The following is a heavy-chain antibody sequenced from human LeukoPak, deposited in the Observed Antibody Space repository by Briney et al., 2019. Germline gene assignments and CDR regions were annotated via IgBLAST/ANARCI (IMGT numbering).Heavy chain of an antibody. J-gene: IGHJ4*02. D-gene: IGHD6-13*01. CDR1: GFTFSDYY. CDR2: ISSSGSTI. CDR3: AVERYSSSWYVRFDY. V-gene: IGHV3-11*01. Sequence: PGGSLRLSCAASGFTFSDYYMSWIRQAPGKGLEWVSYISSSGSTIYYADSVKGRFTISRDNAKNSLYLQMNSLRAEDTAVYYCAVERYSSSWYVRFDYWGQGTLVTVSS.